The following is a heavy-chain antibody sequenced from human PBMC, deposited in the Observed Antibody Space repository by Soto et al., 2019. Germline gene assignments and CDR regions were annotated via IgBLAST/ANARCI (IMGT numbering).Heavy chain of an antibody. V-gene: IGHV4-61*03. CDR2: ISYTGRT. CDR3: AREWGLLPYYVMNV. D-gene: IGHD7-27*01. Sequence: SETLSLTCIVSGDSVTSGSYYWTWLRQPPGKGLEWIGYISYTGRTKYNPSLQSRVTISVDTSKNDFSLNLSSVTAADTAVYFWAREWGLLPYYVMNVWGHGTAVTVS. J-gene: IGHJ6*02. CDR1: GDSVTSGSYY.